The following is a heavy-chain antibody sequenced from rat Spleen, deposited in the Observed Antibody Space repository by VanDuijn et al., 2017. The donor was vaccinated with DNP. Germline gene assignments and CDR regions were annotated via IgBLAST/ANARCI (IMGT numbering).Heavy chain of an antibody. CDR1: GFNFSDYN. CDR2: ILFDGSRT. J-gene: IGHJ3*01. Sequence: EVQLVESGGGLVQPGGSLKLSCAASGFNFSDYNMAWVRQTPKKGLEWVTGILFDGSRTYYRDSVKGRFTISRDNAKRTQYLQMDSLRSEDTATYYCVTQGLDYPGRRYSWFAYWGQGTLVTVSS. CDR3: VTQGLDYPGRRYSWFAY. V-gene: IGHV5S10*01. D-gene: IGHD1-4*01.